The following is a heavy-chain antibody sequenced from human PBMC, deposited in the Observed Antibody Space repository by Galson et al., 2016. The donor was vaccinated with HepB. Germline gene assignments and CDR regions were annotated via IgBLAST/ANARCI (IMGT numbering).Heavy chain of an antibody. CDR2: IYYSGST. V-gene: IGHV4-30-4*01. J-gene: IGHJ6*02. CDR3: ARDPAIGLRTFDWLLNAMDV. CDR1: GGSISSGDYY. Sequence: TLSLTCTVSGGSISSGDYYWSWIRQPPGKGLEWIGYIYYSGSTYYNPSLKSRLTISIDTSKNQFSLKLSSVTAADTAVYYCARDPAIGLRTFDWLLNAMDVWGQGTTVTVSS. D-gene: IGHD3-9*01.